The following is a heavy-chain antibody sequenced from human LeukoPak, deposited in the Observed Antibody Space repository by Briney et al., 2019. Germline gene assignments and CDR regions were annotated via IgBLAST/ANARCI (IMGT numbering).Heavy chain of an antibody. CDR3: AKFNRQYCSSTSCYGGFDY. V-gene: IGHV3-21*01. CDR1: RFTFSDYS. D-gene: IGHD2-2*01. Sequence: GGSLRLSCAASRFTFSDYSMNWVRQAPGKGLQWVASISSGSVYIYYADSMKGRFTISRDNAKNSMYLQMYSLRAEDTAVYYCAKFNRQYCSSTSCYGGFDYWGQGTLVTVSS. CDR2: ISSGSVYI. J-gene: IGHJ4*02.